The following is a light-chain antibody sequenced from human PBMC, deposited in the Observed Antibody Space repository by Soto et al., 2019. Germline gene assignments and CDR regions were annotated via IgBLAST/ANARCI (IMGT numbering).Light chain of an antibody. J-gene: IGKJ5*01. Sequence: DIQMTQSPSSLSASVGDRVTIPCRASQSISNYLNWYQQKPGKAPKLLIYAAYSLQSGVPSRFSGSGSGTDFTLTISSLQPEDFATYYCQQSDSTSITFGQGTRLEIK. CDR2: AAY. CDR1: QSISNY. CDR3: QQSDSTSIT. V-gene: IGKV1-39*01.